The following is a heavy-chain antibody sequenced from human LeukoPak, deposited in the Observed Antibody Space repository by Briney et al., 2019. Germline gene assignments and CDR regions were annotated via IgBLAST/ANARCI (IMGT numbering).Heavy chain of an antibody. D-gene: IGHD2-15*01. Sequence: SETLSLTCTVSGGSISSSSYYWGWIRQPPGKGLEWIGSIYYSGSTYYNPSLKSRVTISVDTSKNHFSLKLSSVTAAGTAVYYCATLGRGGTTPRYGMDVWGQGTTVTVSS. CDR1: GGSISSSSYY. V-gene: IGHV4-39*02. J-gene: IGHJ6*02. CDR2: IYYSGST. CDR3: ATLGRGGTTPRYGMDV.